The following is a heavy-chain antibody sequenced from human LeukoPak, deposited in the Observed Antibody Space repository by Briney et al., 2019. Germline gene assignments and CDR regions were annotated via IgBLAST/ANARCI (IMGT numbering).Heavy chain of an antibody. Sequence: PSETLSLTCTVSGGSISSYYWSWIRQPPGKGLEWLGDIYYSGSTNYNPSLKSRVTISVDTSKNQFSLKLSSVTAADTAVYYCVRANYFDYWGQGTLVTVSS. V-gene: IGHV4-59*01. CDR1: GGSISSYY. CDR2: IYYSGST. CDR3: VRANYFDY. J-gene: IGHJ4*02.